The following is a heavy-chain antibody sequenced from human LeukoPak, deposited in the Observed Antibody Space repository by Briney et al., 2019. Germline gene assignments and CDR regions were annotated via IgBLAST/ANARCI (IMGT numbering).Heavy chain of an antibody. CDR2: ISGSGDNT. CDR3: AKDAVGGTAYYFDN. Sequence: GGSLRLSCAASGFTFNNYAMNWVHQAPGKGLEWVSDISGSGDNTYHADSVKGRFTISRDNSKNTLYLQINSLRAEDTAVYYCAKDAVGGTAYYFDNWGQGTLVTVSS. J-gene: IGHJ4*02. CDR1: GFTFNNYA. D-gene: IGHD1-26*01. V-gene: IGHV3-23*01.